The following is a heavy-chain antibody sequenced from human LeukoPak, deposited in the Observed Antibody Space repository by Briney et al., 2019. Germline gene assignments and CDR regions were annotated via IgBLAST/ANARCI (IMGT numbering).Heavy chain of an antibody. D-gene: IGHD6-19*01. Sequence: PGRSLRLSCAASRFPFSSYGINWARQAPGKGLEWVAHVWYDGTKKLYADSVNGRFTISRDNSRNTVYLQADSLRAEDTAVYYCARSAGGIPIGGGHSSGWADYWGQGTLVTVSS. CDR1: RFPFSSYG. V-gene: IGHV3-33*01. CDR3: ARSAGGIPIGGGHSSGWADY. CDR2: VWYDGTKK. J-gene: IGHJ4*02.